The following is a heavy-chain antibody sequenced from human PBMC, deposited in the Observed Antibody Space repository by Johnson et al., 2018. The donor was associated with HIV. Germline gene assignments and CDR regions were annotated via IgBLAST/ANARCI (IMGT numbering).Heavy chain of an antibody. Sequence: VQLVESGGGLVQPGGSLRMSCVASGFTFSTYGMTWVRQAPGKGLEWVSAISGTGSTYYADSVKGRFTISRDNSKNTLYLQMNSLRAEDTAVYYCAKEAYGGNSPHAFDIWGQGTMVTVSS. D-gene: IGHD4-23*01. J-gene: IGHJ3*02. CDR2: ISGTGST. V-gene: IGHV3-23*04. CDR3: AKEAYGGNSPHAFDI. CDR1: GFTFSTYG.